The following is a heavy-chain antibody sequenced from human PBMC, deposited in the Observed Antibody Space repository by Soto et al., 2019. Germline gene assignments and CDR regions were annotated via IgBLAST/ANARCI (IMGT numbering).Heavy chain of an antibody. CDR1: GGSFSGYY. CDR3: ARFDYGDHDAFDI. V-gene: IGHV4-34*01. D-gene: IGHD4-17*01. CDR2: INHSGST. Sequence: QVQLQQWGAGLLKPSETLSLTCAVYGGSFSGYYWSWIRQPPGQGLEWIGEINHSGSTTYNPSLKSRVTISVDTSKNQFSLKLSSVTAADTAVYYCARFDYGDHDAFDIWGEGTMVTVSS. J-gene: IGHJ3*02.